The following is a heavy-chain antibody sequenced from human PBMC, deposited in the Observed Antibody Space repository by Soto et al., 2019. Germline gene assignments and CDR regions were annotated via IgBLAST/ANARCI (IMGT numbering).Heavy chain of an antibody. V-gene: IGHV3-30*18. J-gene: IGHJ4*02. CDR1: GFTFSSYG. Sequence: GGSLRLSCAASGFTFSSYGMHWVRQAPGKGLEWVAVISYDGSNKYYADSVKGRFTISRDNSKNTLYLQMNSLRAEDTAVYYCANLQVDTAMAPFDYWGQGTLVTVSS. CDR2: ISYDGSNK. D-gene: IGHD5-18*01. CDR3: ANLQVDTAMAPFDY.